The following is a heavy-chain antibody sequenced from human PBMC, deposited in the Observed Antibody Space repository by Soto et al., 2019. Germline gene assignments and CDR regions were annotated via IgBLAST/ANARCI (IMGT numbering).Heavy chain of an antibody. V-gene: IGHV3-30-3*01. CDR2: ISYDGSNK. J-gene: IGHJ6*02. Sequence: SLRLSCAASVFTFSSYAMHWVRQAPGKGLEWVAVISYDGSNKYYADSVKGRFTISRDNSKNTLYLQMNSLRAEDTAVYYCARDEAAHTYYGMDVWGQGTTVTVSS. CDR1: VFTFSSYA. D-gene: IGHD6-13*01. CDR3: ARDEAAHTYYGMDV.